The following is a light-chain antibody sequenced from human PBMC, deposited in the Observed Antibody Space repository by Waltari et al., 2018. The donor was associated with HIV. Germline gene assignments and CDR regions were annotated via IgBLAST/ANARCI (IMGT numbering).Light chain of an antibody. J-gene: IGKJ1*01. CDR1: QSISSY. CDR2: AAS. V-gene: IGKV1-39*01. CDR3: QQYNTSPWT. Sequence: DSQMTQSPSSLSASVRDRVTITCRASQSISSYLNWYQQKPGKAPKLLIYAASSLQSGVPSRFSGSGSGTEFTLTISSLQPDDFATYYCQQYNTSPWTFGQGTKVDIK.